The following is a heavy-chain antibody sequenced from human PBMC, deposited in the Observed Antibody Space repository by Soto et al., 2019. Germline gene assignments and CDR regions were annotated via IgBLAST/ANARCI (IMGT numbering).Heavy chain of an antibody. D-gene: IGHD3-9*01. CDR3: ARDHIQPYDILTGSYYYYYGMDV. CDR2: INAGNGNT. V-gene: IGHV1-3*01. J-gene: IGHJ6*02. CDR1: GYTFTSYA. Sequence: ASVKVSCKASGYTFTSYAMHWVRQAPGQRLEWMGWINAGNGNTKYSQKFQGRVTITRDTSASTAYMELSSLRSEDTAVYYCARDHIQPYDILTGSYYYYYGMDVWGQGTTVTVS.